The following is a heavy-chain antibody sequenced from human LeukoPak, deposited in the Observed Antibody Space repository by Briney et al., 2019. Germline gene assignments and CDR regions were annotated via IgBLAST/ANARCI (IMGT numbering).Heavy chain of an antibody. J-gene: IGHJ5*02. Sequence: GGSLRLSCEASGFTISSYEMSWVRQAPGQGLEWVSYISSGGTTMFYSDSVKGRFTISRDSAKNSLYLQMNSLRVEDTAIYYCARDYSVPGDGLDPWGQGTLVTVSS. CDR1: GFTISSYE. CDR2: ISSGGTTM. V-gene: IGHV3-48*03. D-gene: IGHD2-21*01. CDR3: ARDYSVPGDGLDP.